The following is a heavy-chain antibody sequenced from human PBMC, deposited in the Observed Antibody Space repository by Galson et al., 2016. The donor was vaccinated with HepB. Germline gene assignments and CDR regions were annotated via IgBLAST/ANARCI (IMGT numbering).Heavy chain of an antibody. CDR2: ISYSGTHT. Sequence: SLRLSCAASGFIFSAYAMSWVRQAPGKGLQWVSSISYSGTHTYYADSVKGRFTISRDNSKNTVYLQMSGLGAEDTAIYYCAKLSRQQVGQVDYWGQGTLVNVSA. J-gene: IGHJ4*02. CDR3: AKLSRQQVGQVDY. CDR1: GFIFSAYA. D-gene: IGHD6-13*01. V-gene: IGHV3-23*01.